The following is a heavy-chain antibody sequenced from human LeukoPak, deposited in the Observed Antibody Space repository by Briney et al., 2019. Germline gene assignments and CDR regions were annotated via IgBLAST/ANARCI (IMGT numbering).Heavy chain of an antibody. V-gene: IGHV1-18*01. CDR1: GYTFTSYG. J-gene: IGHJ4*02. Sequence: GASVKVSCKASGYTFTSYGISWVRQAPGQGLEWMGWISAYNGNTNYAQKLQDRVTMTTDTSTSTAYMELRSLRSDDTAVYYCARNGGFYSSSYLVYWGQGTLVTVSS. CDR2: ISAYNGNT. D-gene: IGHD6-6*01. CDR3: ARNGGFYSSSYLVY.